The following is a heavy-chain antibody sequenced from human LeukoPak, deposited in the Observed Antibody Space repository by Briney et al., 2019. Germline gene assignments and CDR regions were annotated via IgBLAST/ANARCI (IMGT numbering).Heavy chain of an antibody. CDR1: GYSFTSYW. CDR2: IYPGDSDT. J-gene: IGHJ6*02. Sequence: GESLKISCKGSGYSFTSYWIGWVRQMPGKGLEWMGIIYPGDSDTRYSPFFQGQVTISADKSISTAYLQWSSLKASDTAMYYCAISPAIAARRKYYYYYYGMDVWGQGTTVTVSS. CDR3: AISPAIAARRKYYYYYYGMDV. D-gene: IGHD6-6*01. V-gene: IGHV5-51*01.